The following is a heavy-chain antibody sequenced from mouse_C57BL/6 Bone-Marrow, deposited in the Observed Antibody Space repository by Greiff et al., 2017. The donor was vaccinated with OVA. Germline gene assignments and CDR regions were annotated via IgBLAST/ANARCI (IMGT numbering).Heavy chain of an antibody. J-gene: IGHJ3*01. CDR2: INPSNGGT. CDR3: ARERLYYYGSAWCAY. CDR1: GYTFTSYW. D-gene: IGHD1-1*01. Sequence: VQLQQPGTELVKPGASVKLSCKASGYTFTSYWMHWVKPRPGQGLEWIGNINPSNGGTNYNEKFKSKATLTVDKSSSTAYMQLSSLTSEDSAVYYCARERLYYYGSAWCAYGGQGTLVTVSA. V-gene: IGHV1-53*01.